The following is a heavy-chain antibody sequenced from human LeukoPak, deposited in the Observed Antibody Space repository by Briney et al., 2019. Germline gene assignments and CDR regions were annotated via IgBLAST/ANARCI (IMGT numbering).Heavy chain of an antibody. V-gene: IGHV4-38-2*02. CDR3: ARVVVAAAGKNYFDY. Sequence: SETLSLTCTVSAYSISSGYYWGWIRQPPGKGLEWVGSIYHSGSTYYNPSLKSRVTISVATSKNQFSLKLSSATAADTAVYYCARVVVAAAGKNYFDYWGQGTLVTVSS. CDR1: AYSISSGYY. D-gene: IGHD6-13*01. CDR2: IYHSGST. J-gene: IGHJ4*02.